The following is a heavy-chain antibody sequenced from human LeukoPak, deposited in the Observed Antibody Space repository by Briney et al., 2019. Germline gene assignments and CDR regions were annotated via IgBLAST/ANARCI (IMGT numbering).Heavy chain of an antibody. V-gene: IGHV3-23*01. CDR1: GFSFSSDA. J-gene: IGHJ4*02. Sequence: GGSLRLSCAASGFSFSSDAMSWVRQSPGKGVEWVSAISGRGVNIYNADSVKGRFTISRDISRTTLYLQMNSLRAEDTAVYYCAKESFYYDTTGYKAYYFDYWGQGTLVTVSS. CDR2: ISGRGVNI. D-gene: IGHD3-22*01. CDR3: AKESFYYDTTGYKAYYFDY.